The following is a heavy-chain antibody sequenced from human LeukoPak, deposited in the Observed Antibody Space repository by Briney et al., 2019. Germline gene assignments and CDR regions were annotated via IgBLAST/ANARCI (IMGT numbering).Heavy chain of an antibody. Sequence: GGSLRLSCAASGFTFDDYGMSWVRQAPGKGLEWVSGINWNGGSTGYADSVKGRFTISRDNAKNSLYLQMNSLRAEDTALYYCARDRSITMIVKYAFDIWGQGTMVTVPS. CDR3: ARDRSITMIVKYAFDI. CDR1: GFTFDDYG. CDR2: INWNGGST. J-gene: IGHJ3*02. D-gene: IGHD3-22*01. V-gene: IGHV3-20*04.